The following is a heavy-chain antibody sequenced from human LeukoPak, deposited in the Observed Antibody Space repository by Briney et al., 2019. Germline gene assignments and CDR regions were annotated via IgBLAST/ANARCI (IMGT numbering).Heavy chain of an antibody. J-gene: IGHJ5*02. CDR3: ARVGLGYCSSNSCYGFDP. D-gene: IGHD2-2*01. CDR1: GFTFSSYS. Sequence: GGSLRLSCAASGFTFSSYSMNWVRQAPGKGLEWVSSISSSSSYIYYADSVKGRFTISRDNAKNSLYLQMNSLRAEDTAVYYCARVGLGYCSSNSCYGFDPWGQGTLVTVSS. V-gene: IGHV3-21*01. CDR2: ISSSSSYI.